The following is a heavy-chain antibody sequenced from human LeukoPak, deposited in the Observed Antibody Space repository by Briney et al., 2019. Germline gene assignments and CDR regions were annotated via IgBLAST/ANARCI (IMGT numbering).Heavy chain of an antibody. J-gene: IGHJ4*02. V-gene: IGHV4-34*01. CDR1: GGSFSGNY. Sequence: SEALSLTCAVYGGSFSGNYWAWIRQPPGKGLEWIGELNDSGSTNYNPSLKSRVTISLDTSKNQFSLRLSSVTAADTAVYYCATPIGDSSSSEEWGQGTLVTVSS. CDR3: ATPIGDSSSSEE. CDR2: LNDSGST. D-gene: IGHD6-13*01.